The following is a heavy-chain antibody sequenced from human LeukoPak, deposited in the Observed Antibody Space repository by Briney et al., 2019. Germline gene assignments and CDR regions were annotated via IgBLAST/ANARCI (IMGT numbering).Heavy chain of an antibody. CDR3: ATRTSGAFDF. CDR2: ISDDGSNK. Sequence: GSSLRLSCAASGFTFSNYAVHWVRQAPGKGLEWVAPISDDGSNKYYTNSVKGRFTISRDNSKNTLYLQMNSLRAEDTAVYYCATRTSGAFDFWGQGTMVIVS. CDR1: GFTFSNYA. J-gene: IGHJ3*01. V-gene: IGHV3-30-3*01.